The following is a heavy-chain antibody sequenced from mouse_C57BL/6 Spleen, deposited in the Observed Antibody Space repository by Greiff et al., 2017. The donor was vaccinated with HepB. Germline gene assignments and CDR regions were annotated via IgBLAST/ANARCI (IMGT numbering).Heavy chain of an antibody. CDR1: GYTFTSYT. V-gene: IGHV1-4*01. CDR3: ARYENWTPVAY. CDR2: INPSSGYT. J-gene: IGHJ3*01. Sequence: VQLQQSGAELARPGASVKMSCKASGYTFTSYTMHWVKQRPGPGLEWIGYINPSSGYTKYNQKFKDKATLTADKSSSTAYMQLSSLTSEDSAVYYCARYENWTPVAYWGQGTLVTVSA. D-gene: IGHD4-1*01.